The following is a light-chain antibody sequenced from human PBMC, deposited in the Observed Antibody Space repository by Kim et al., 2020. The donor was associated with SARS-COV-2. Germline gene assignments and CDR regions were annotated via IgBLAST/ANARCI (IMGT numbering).Light chain of an antibody. J-gene: IGLJ2*01. CDR3: QVWDSSSDHVV. CDR1: NIGSNS. V-gene: IGLV3-21*04. Sequence: APGKTAGITGGGNNIGSNSVHWYQQKPGQAPVLVIYYDTDRPSGIPERFSGSNSGNTATLTISRVEAGDEADYYCQVWDSSSDHVVFGGGTQLTVL. CDR2: YDT.